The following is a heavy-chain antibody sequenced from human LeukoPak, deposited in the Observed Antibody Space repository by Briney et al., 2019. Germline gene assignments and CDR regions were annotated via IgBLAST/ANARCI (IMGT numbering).Heavy chain of an antibody. CDR1: GFTFSSYE. CDR2: ISGRGTTI. J-gene: IGHJ5*01. D-gene: IGHD6-13*01. Sequence: PGGSLRLSCAASGFTFSSYEMNWVRQAPGKGLEWVSYISGRGTTIYYADSVKGRFTISRDNAKNSLYLQMNSLRAEDTALYYCARVTRDSGSWYDCWGQGTLVTVSS. CDR3: ARVTRDSGSWYDC. V-gene: IGHV3-48*03.